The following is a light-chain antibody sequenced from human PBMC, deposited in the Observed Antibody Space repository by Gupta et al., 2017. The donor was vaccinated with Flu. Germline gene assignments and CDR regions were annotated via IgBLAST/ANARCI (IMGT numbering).Light chain of an antibody. CDR2: GAS. J-gene: IGKJ2*01. CDR1: QSVRSN. V-gene: IGKV3-15*01. CDR3: QQYDNWPDT. Sequence: EIVMTQSPATLSVSPGERATLSCRASQSVRSNLAWYQQKPGQAPRLLMYGASTRATAIPASFSGSGSGTEFTLTISSLQSEDFAVYYCQQYDNWPDTFGQGTKLEIK.